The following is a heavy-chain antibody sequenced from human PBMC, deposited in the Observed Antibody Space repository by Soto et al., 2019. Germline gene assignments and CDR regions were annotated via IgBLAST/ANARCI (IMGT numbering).Heavy chain of an antibody. J-gene: IGHJ4*02. CDR2: IYYSGST. Sequence: PSETLSLTCTVSGGSISSSSYYWGWIRQPPGKGLEWIGNIYYSGSTYYNPSLKSRVTISVDTSKNQFSLKLSSVTAADTGVYYCARQGGTSYYDSSGTRHFDYWGQGTLVTVSS. D-gene: IGHD3-22*01. CDR3: ARQGGTSYYDSSGTRHFDY. V-gene: IGHV4-39*01. CDR1: GGSISSSSYY.